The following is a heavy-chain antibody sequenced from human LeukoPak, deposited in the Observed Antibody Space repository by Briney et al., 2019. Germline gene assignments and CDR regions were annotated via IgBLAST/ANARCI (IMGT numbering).Heavy chain of an antibody. J-gene: IGHJ4*02. V-gene: IGHV3-30*02. CDR1: GFTFSSYG. CDR3: AKLSGAYGDSRDY. D-gene: IGHD4-17*01. CDR2: IRYDGSNK. Sequence: PGGSLRLSCAASGFTFSSYGMHWVRQAPGKGLEWVAFIRYDGSNKYYADSVKGRFTISRDYSKNTLYLQVNSPRPEDTAVYYCAKLSGAYGDSRDYWGQGTLVTVSS.